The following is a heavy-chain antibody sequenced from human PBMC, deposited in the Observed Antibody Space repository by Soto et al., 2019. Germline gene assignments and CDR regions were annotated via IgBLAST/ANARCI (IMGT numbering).Heavy chain of an antibody. D-gene: IGHD5-12*01. J-gene: IGHJ3*02. CDR2: IYYSGST. Sequence: PSETLSLTCTVSGGSVSSGAYYWTWIRQRPGKGLEWIGYIYYSGSTYYSPSLKSRLSISPDTSKNQFSLRLSSVTAADTAMYYCARARLRAVYAFDIWGQGTMVTVSS. V-gene: IGHV4-31*03. CDR3: ARARLRAVYAFDI. CDR1: GGSVSSGAYY.